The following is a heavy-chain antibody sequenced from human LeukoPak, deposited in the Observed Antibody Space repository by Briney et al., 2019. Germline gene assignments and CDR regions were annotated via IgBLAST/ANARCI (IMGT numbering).Heavy chain of an antibody. CDR1: GGSISSYY. CDR3: ARVPTYIGGYYYYGMDV. Sequence: PSETLSLTCTVSGGSISSYYWSWIRQPPGKGLEWIGYIYYSGSTNYNPSLKSRVTISVDTSKNQFSLKLSSVTAADTAVYYCARVPTYIGGYYYYGMDVWGQGTTVTVSS. V-gene: IGHV4-59*12. D-gene: IGHD5-12*01. CDR2: IYYSGST. J-gene: IGHJ6*02.